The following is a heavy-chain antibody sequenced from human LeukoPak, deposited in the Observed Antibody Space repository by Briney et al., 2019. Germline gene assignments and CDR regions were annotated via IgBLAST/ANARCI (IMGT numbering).Heavy chain of an antibody. J-gene: IGHJ4*02. D-gene: IGHD3-16*01. CDR1: GYTFTHYY. CDR3: VRDIMTTETWDFDY. CDR2: INPNSGAT. V-gene: IGHV1-2*02. Sequence: GASVNVSCKGSGYTFTHYYMHWVRQAPGQGLEWMAWINPNSGATNYAQRFQGRVTVTRDTSISTAYMELSSLESDDTAVYYCVRDIMTTETWDFDYWGQGTLVSVSS.